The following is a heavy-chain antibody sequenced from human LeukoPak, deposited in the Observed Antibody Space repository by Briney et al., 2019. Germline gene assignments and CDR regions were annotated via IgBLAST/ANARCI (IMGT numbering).Heavy chain of an antibody. CDR1: GFTFSSYS. D-gene: IGHD6-6*01. CDR2: ISGSGGSI. Sequence: PGGSLRLSCAASGFTFSSYSMNWVRQAPGKGLEWVSTISGSGGSIYYADSVKGRFTISRDNSKNTLYLQMNSLRAEDTAVFYCVKWPSTSGRFDPWGQGTLVTVSS. V-gene: IGHV3-23*01. J-gene: IGHJ5*02. CDR3: VKWPSTSGRFDP.